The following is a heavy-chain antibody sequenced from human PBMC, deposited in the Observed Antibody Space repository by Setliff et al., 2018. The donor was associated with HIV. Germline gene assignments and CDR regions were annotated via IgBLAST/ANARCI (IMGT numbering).Heavy chain of an antibody. V-gene: IGHV4-31*03. D-gene: IGHD3-22*01. CDR3: ARASYSYDSTGYLY. CDR2: IYYSGST. J-gene: IGHJ4*02. CDR1: GGSISSGGYY. Sequence: SETLSLTCTVSGGSISSGGYYWSWIRQHPGKGLEWIGYIYYSGSTYYDPSLKSRVTISVDTSKKQLSLKLSSVTAADTAVYYCARASYSYDSTGYLYWGQGTLVTVS.